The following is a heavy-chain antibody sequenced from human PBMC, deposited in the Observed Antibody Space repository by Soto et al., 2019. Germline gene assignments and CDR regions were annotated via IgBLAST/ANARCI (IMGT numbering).Heavy chain of an antibody. CDR1: GFTFSSYA. D-gene: IGHD6-13*01. CDR3: AKGTSSWTYFYDY. CDR2: FSGSGSNT. J-gene: IGHJ4*02. Sequence: GGSLRLSCAASGFTFSSYAMTWVRQAPGKGLEWVSSFSGSGSNTYYADSVKGRFTISRDNSKNTLYLQMNSLRAEDTAVYSCAKGTSSWTYFYDYWGQGTLVTVS. V-gene: IGHV3-23*01.